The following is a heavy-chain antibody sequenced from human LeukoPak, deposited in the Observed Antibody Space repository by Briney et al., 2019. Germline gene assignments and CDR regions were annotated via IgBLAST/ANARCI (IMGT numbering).Heavy chain of an antibody. Sequence: GGSLRLSCTASGFTFGDYTVNWVRQAPGKGLEWVGFVRSKAYGGTTEYAASVKGRFTVSRDDSKSIAYLQMNSLKTEDTAVYSCARTLYYYDSSAFWRWGQGTLVTVSS. J-gene: IGHJ4*02. CDR1: GFTFGDYT. D-gene: IGHD3-22*01. V-gene: IGHV3-49*04. CDR2: VRSKAYGGTT. CDR3: ARTLYYYDSSAFWR.